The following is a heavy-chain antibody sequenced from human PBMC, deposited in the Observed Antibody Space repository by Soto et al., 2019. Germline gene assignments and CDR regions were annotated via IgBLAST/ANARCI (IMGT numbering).Heavy chain of an antibody. CDR1: GGSISSSSYY. J-gene: IGHJ6*03. D-gene: IGHD6-19*01. CDR2: IYYSGST. V-gene: IGHV4-39*01. Sequence: SETLSLTCTVSGGSISSSSYYWGWIRQPPGKGLEWIGSIYYSGSTYYNPSLKSRVTISVDTSENQFSLKLSSVTAADTAVYYCARHISGWYPYYYYYMDVWGKGTTVTVSS. CDR3: ARHISGWYPYYYYYMDV.